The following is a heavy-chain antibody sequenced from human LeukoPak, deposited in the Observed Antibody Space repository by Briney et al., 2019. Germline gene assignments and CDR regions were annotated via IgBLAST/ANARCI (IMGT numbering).Heavy chain of an antibody. D-gene: IGHD5-18*01. J-gene: IGHJ6*03. CDR1: GYTFTSYD. CDR2: MNPNSGNT. Sequence: ASVKVSCKASGYTFTSYDINWVRQATGQGLEWMGWMNPNSGNTGYAQKFQGRVTMTRNTSISTAYMEPSSLRSEDTAVYYCARGGYSYGYKDYYYYMDVWGKGTTVTISS. CDR3: ARGGYSYGYKDYYYYMDV. V-gene: IGHV1-8*01.